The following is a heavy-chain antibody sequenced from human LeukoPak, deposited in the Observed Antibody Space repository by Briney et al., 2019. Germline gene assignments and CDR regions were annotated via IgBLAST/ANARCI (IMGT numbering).Heavy chain of an antibody. Sequence: GGSLRLSCAASGFTFSSYAMSWVRQAPGKGLEWVSTISGSDSSTYYADSVKGRFTISRDNSKNTLYLQMNSLRADDTAVYYCAKSGYNRFDYWGQGTLVTVSS. J-gene: IGHJ4*02. CDR2: ISGSDSST. CDR1: GFTFSSYA. CDR3: AKSGYNRFDY. D-gene: IGHD5-24*01. V-gene: IGHV3-23*01.